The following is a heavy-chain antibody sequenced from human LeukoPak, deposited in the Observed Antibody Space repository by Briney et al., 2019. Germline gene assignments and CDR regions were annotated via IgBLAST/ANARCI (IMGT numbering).Heavy chain of an antibody. D-gene: IGHD6-19*01. J-gene: IGHJ6*02. Sequence: SETLSLTCTVSGGSISSYYWSWIRQPPGKGLEWIGYIYYSGSTNYNPSLKSRVTISVDPSKNQFSLKLSSVTAADTAVYYCARQIPPSWYSSGWYPGAYYYYGMDVWGQGTTVTVSS. CDR1: GGSISSYY. V-gene: IGHV4-59*08. CDR2: IYYSGST. CDR3: ARQIPPSWYSSGWYPGAYYYYGMDV.